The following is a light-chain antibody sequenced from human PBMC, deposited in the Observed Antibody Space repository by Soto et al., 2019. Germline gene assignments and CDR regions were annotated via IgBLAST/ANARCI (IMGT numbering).Light chain of an antibody. Sequence: QSALTQPASVSGSPGQSITISCTGTSSDVGGYNYVSWYQQHPGKAPKLIISEVSNRPSGVSNRFSGSKSGNTASLTISGLQAADEADYYCSSYTSTSTPFVFGTGTQLTVL. CDR3: SSYTSTSTPFV. J-gene: IGLJ1*01. CDR2: EVS. CDR1: SSDVGGYNY. V-gene: IGLV2-14*01.